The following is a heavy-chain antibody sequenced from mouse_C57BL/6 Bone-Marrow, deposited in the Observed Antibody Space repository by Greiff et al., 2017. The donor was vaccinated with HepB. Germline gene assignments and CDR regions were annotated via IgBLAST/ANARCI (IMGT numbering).Heavy chain of an antibody. CDR3: AREGGDGFDY. CDR1: GYSITSGYY. CDR2: ISYDGSN. Sequence: EVHLVESGPGLVKPSQSLSLTCSVTGYSITSGYYWNWIRQFPGNKLEWMGYISYDGSNNYNPSLKNRISITRDTSKNQFFLKLNSVTTEDTATYYCAREGGDGFDYWGQGTTLTVSS. V-gene: IGHV3-6*01. J-gene: IGHJ2*01.